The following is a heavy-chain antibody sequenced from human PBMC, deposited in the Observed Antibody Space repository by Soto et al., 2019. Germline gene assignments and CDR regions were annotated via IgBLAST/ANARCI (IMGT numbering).Heavy chain of an antibody. CDR1: GFTFSDYY. D-gene: IGHD3-10*01. CDR2: ISSSSGYT. Sequence: GGSLRLSCAASGFTFSDYYMSWIRQAPGKGLEWVSYISSSSGYTNYADSVKGRFTISRDNAKNSLYLQMNSLRAEDTAVYYCARDLSAFTMVRAVISVTCYYYYGMDVWGQGTTVTVSS. J-gene: IGHJ6*02. V-gene: IGHV3-11*06. CDR3: ARDLSAFTMVRAVISVTCYYYYGMDV.